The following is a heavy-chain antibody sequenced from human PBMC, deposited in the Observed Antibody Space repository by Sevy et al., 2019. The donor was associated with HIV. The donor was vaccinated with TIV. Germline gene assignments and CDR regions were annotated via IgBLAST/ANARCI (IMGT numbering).Heavy chain of an antibody. Sequence: GGSLRLSCAASGFTFSSFGMHWVRQAPGKGLEWLAVIWFDGSNTYYADSVRGRFTISRDIAKKTLHLQMNSLRAEDTAVYYCARDLEFYDHGDYGPAFMPDFWGHGTLGTVSS. CDR1: GFTFSSFG. D-gene: IGHD4-17*01. CDR3: ARDLEFYDHGDYGPAFMPDF. CDR2: IWFDGSNT. V-gene: IGHV3-33*01. J-gene: IGHJ4*01.